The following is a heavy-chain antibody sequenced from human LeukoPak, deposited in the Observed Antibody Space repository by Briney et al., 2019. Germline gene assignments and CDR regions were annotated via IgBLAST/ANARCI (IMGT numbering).Heavy chain of an antibody. J-gene: IGHJ4*02. CDR3: TRDLFGGYSYGFDY. D-gene: IGHD5-18*01. CDR2: IRSKAYGGTT. V-gene: IGHV3-49*03. CDR1: GFTLGDYA. Sequence: GGSLRLSCTASGFTLGDYAMSWFRQAPGKGLEWVGFIRSKAYGGTTEYAASVKGRFTISRDDSKSIAYLQMNSLKTEDTAVYYCTRDLFGGYSYGFDYWGQGTLSPSPQ.